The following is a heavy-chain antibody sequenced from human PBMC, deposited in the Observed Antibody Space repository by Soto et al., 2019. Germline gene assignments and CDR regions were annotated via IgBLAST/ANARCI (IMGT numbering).Heavy chain of an antibody. J-gene: IGHJ4*02. V-gene: IGHV1-2*04. D-gene: IGHD6-19*01. CDR1: GYTFTGYY. CDR2: INPNSGGT. Sequence: GASVKVSCKASGYTFTGYYMHWVRQAPGQGLEWMGWINPNSGGTNYAQKFQGWVTMTRDTSISTAYMELSRLRSDDTAVYYRARDQSSSGWYCFDYWGQGTLVTVSS. CDR3: ARDQSSSGWYCFDY.